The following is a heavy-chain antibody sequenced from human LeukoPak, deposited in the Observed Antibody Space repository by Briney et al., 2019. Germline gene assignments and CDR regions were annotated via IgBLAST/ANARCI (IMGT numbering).Heavy chain of an antibody. CDR3: AKRVAVAGYYFDY. CDR2: ISGSGADT. Sequence: GGSLRLSCAASGFTFSSYAMTWVRQAPGKGLEWVSTISGSGADTYYADSVKGRFTISRDNSKNTLYVQMISLRAEDTAVYYCAKRVAVAGYYFDYWGQGTLVTVSS. J-gene: IGHJ4*02. V-gene: IGHV3-23*01. CDR1: GFTFSSYA. D-gene: IGHD6-19*01.